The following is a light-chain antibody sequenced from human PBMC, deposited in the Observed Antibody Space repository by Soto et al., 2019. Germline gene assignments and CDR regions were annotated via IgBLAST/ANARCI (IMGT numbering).Light chain of an antibody. CDR1: QSVLYSANNKNC. J-gene: IGKJ1*01. V-gene: IGKV4-1*01. Sequence: DIVMTQSPDSLAVSLGERATINCKSSQSVLYSANNKNCLAWYQQKPGQPPKLLLYWASTRESGVPHRFSGSGSGTDFTLAISSLQAEDVPVYYCQQYYSTPRTFGQETKVEIK. CDR2: WAS. CDR3: QQYYSTPRT.